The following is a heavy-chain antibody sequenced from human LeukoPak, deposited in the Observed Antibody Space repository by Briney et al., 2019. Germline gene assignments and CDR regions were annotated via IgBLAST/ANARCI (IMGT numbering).Heavy chain of an antibody. Sequence: GGSLRLSCAASGFTFRSYAMSWVRQVPGKGLEWVSGMSGSGGSTYYADSVKGRFTISRDNSRSTLYLQMNSLRLEDTALYFCARDMIGGIPDYIDYWGQGTLVTLSS. CDR3: ARDMIGGIPDYIDY. CDR2: MSGSGGST. CDR1: GFTFRSYA. D-gene: IGHD3-16*01. V-gene: IGHV3-23*01. J-gene: IGHJ4*02.